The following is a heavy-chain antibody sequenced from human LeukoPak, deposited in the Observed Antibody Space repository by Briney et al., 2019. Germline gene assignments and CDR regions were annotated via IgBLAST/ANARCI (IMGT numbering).Heavy chain of an antibody. CDR3: ARLWGFDY. CDR2: INEDGTEK. CDR1: GFTFSGYW. V-gene: IGHV3-7*01. Sequence: GGSLRLSCAASGFTFSGYWMTWVRQAPGKGLEWVARINEDGTEKYYMDSVKGRFTTSRDNADNSLYLQLNSLRAEDTAVYYCARLWGFDYWGQGTLVTVSS. J-gene: IGHJ4*02. D-gene: IGHD3-10*01.